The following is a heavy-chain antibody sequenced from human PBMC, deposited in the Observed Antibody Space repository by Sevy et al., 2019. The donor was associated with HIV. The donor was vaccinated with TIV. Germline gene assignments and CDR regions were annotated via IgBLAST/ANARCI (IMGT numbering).Heavy chain of an antibody. Sequence: ASVKVSCKAYGYTFTNYRINWVRQAPGQGLEWMGWISPYNGDTTYAQKFQGRVSMTTDTSTTTGYMELRSLRSDDTAVYYCARDGCSGGSCYQSGVYWGQGTLVTVSS. D-gene: IGHD2-15*01. J-gene: IGHJ4*02. V-gene: IGHV1-18*01. CDR2: ISPYNGDT. CDR3: ARDGCSGGSCYQSGVY. CDR1: GYTFTNYR.